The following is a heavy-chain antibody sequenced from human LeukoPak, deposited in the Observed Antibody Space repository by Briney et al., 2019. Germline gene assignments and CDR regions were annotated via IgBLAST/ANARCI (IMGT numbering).Heavy chain of an antibody. D-gene: IGHD6-19*01. V-gene: IGHV3-23*01. CDR1: GTTYG. CDR2: ISYGGDTT. J-gene: IGHJ4*02. Sequence: PGGSLRLSCVASGTTYGMSWVRQAPGQGLEWVSDISYGGDTTYYADSVKGRFTISRDNSKNTLYLEMNSLRAKDTAVYYCAKGEGTAGWFYDYWGQGALVTVSS. CDR3: AKGEGTAGWFYDY.